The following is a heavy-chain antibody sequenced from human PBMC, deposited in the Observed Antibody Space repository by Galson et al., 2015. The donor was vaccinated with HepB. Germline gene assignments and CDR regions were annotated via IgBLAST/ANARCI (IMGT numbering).Heavy chain of an antibody. Sequence: SLRLSCAASGFTFSTYWMSWVRQAPGKGLEWVAIIKPDGSEQYYGDSVKGRFTISRDNAKNSLFLQMNSLRADDTAVYYCARDTQWGIVVGPRFDSWGQGTLVTVSS. CDR2: IKPDGSEQ. CDR1: GFTFSTYW. J-gene: IGHJ4*02. D-gene: IGHD2-21*01. CDR3: ARDTQWGIVVGPRFDS. V-gene: IGHV3-7*03.